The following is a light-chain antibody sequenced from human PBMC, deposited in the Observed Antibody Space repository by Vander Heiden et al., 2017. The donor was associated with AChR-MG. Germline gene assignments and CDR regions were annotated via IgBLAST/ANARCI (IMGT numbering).Light chain of an antibody. CDR2: GAS. CDR3: QLYGSSSLFT. V-gene: IGKV3-20*01. Sequence: DIVLTQSPGTLSLSPGERATLSCRASQTISSSFLAWYQQKPGQAPRLLLYGASRRATGIPDRFSVSGSGTDFTLTISRLEPEDFAVYYCQLYGSSSLFTFGQGTKLEIK. CDR1: QTISSSF. J-gene: IGKJ2*01.